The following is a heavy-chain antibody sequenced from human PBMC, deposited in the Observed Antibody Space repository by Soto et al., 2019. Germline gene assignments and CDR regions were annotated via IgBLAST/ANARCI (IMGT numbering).Heavy chain of an antibody. CDR3: ARVPGP. CDR1: GASISSYY. V-gene: IGHV4-30-2*01. CDR2: IYHSGST. Sequence: PSETLSLTSHVSGASISSYYWSWIRQPPGKGLEWIGYIYHSGSTYYNPSLKSRVTISVDRSKNQFSLKLSSVTAADTAVYYCARVPGPWGQGTLVTVSS. J-gene: IGHJ5*02.